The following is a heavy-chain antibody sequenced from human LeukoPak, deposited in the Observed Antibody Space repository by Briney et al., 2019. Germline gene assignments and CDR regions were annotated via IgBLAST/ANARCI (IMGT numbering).Heavy chain of an antibody. CDR3: ARGAGRASPFDY. Sequence: SETLSLTCTVSGGSISSSSYHWGWIRQPPGKGLEWIGSIYYSGSTYYNPSLKSRVTISVDTSKNQFSLKLSSVTAADTAVYYCARGAGRASPFDYWGQGTLVTVSS. V-gene: IGHV4-39*01. D-gene: IGHD6-19*01. CDR1: GGSISSSSYH. J-gene: IGHJ4*02. CDR2: IYYSGST.